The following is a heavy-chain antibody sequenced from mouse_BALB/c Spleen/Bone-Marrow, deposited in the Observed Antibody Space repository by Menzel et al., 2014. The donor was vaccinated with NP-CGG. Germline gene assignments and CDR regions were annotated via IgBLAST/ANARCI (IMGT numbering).Heavy chain of an antibody. CDR1: GYTFTDYW. CDR2: IDTSDSYT. Sequence: QVQLQQPGAELVMPGASVEMSRKASGYTFTDYWMHWVKQRPGQGLEWIGAIDTSDSYTTYNQNFKDKATLTVDESSSTAYMQFSSLTSEDSAVYYCARRYGHYWYFDVWGAGTTVTVSS. J-gene: IGHJ1*01. D-gene: IGHD2-10*02. V-gene: IGHV1-69*01. CDR3: ARRYGHYWYFDV.